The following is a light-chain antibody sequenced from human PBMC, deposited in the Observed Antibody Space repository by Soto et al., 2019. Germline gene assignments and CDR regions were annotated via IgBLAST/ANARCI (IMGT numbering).Light chain of an antibody. Sequence: NFMLTQPHSVSASPGKTVTISCTRSSGSIASNYVQWYQQRPGSSPTTVIFEDNQRPSGVPDRFSGSIDSSSNSASLTISGLKTEDEDDYYCQSFDSSNQVFGGGTKLTVL. V-gene: IGLV6-57*01. J-gene: IGLJ3*02. CDR3: QSFDSSNQV. CDR2: EDN. CDR1: SGSIASNY.